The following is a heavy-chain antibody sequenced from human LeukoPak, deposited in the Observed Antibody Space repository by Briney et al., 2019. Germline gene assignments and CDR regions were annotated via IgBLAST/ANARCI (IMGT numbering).Heavy chain of an antibody. J-gene: IGHJ2*01. CDR3: AKLIAARPLPGWYFDL. CDR2: ISHTSSTV. CDR1: GFSFGRNYG. D-gene: IGHD6-6*01. Sequence: GGSLRLSCAGSGFSFGRNYGMHWVRPAPGKGLEWISYISHTSSTVYYAESVRGRFIISRDNVKNSLYLQMNSLRVEDTAIYYCAKLIAARPLPGWYFDLWGRGTLVTVSS. V-gene: IGHV3-48*01.